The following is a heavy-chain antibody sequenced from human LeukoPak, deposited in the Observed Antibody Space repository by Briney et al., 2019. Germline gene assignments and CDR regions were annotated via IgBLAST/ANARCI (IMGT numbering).Heavy chain of an antibody. CDR3: ARYSSSWYPSYGMDV. J-gene: IGHJ6*02. Sequence: SETLSLTCTVSGGSISSYYWSWIRQPPGKGLEWIGYIYYSGSTNYNPSLKSRVTISVDTSKNQFSLKLSSVTAAHTAVYYCARYSSSWYPSYGMDVWGQGTTVTVSS. D-gene: IGHD6-13*01. V-gene: IGHV4-59*01. CDR1: GGSISSYY. CDR2: IYYSGST.